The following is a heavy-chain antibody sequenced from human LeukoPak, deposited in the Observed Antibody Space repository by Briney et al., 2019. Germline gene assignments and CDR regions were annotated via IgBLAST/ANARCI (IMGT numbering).Heavy chain of an antibody. CDR2: IYYSGST. Sequence: SETLSLTCTVSGGSISSYYWSWIRQPPGKGLEWIGYIYYSGSTNYNPSLKSRVTISVDTSKNQFSLKLSSVTAADTAVYYCARYFQLNWFDPWGQGTLVTVSS. J-gene: IGHJ5*02. CDR1: GGSISSYY. CDR3: ARYFQLNWFDP. V-gene: IGHV4-59*08. D-gene: IGHD1-1*01.